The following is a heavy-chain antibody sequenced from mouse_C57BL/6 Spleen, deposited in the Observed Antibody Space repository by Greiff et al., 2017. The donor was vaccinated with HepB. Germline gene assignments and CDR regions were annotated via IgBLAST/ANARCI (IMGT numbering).Heavy chain of an antibody. J-gene: IGHJ1*03. D-gene: IGHD1-1*01. Sequence: VKLQQPGAELVKPGASVKLSCKASGYTFTSYWMHWVKQRPGRGLEWIGRIDPNSGGTKYNEKFKSKATLTVDKPSSTAYRQLSSLTSEDSAVYYCASRFITTVVATSYWYFDVWGTGTTVTVSS. CDR1: GYTFTSYW. CDR3: ASRFITTVVATSYWYFDV. CDR2: IDPNSGGT. V-gene: IGHV1-72*01.